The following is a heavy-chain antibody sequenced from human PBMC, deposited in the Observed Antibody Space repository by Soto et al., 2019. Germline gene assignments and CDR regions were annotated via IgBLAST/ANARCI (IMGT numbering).Heavy chain of an antibody. CDR3: ARIGIAVAGTRYYYYGMDV. D-gene: IGHD6-19*01. V-gene: IGHV2-70*01. CDR1: GFSLSTSGMC. CDR2: IDWDDDK. J-gene: IGHJ6*02. Sequence: GSGPTLVNPTQTLTLTCTFSGFSLSTSGMCVSWIRQPPGKALEWLALIDWDDDKYYSTSLKARLTISKDTSKNQVVLTMTNMDPVDTATYYCARIGIAVAGTRYYYYGMDVWGQGTTVTVSS.